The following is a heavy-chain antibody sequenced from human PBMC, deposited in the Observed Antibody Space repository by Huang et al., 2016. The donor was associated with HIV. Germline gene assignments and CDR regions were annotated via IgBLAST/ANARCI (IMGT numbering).Heavy chain of an antibody. Sequence: EVQLVESGGGLVKPGGSLRLSCAASGFTFSSYIMNWVRQAPGKGLEWVSSISSSSSYIYYADSVKGRFTISRDNAKNSLYLQMNSLRAEDTAVYYCARVRRSGSRDGAFDIWGKGQWSPSLQ. CDR3: ARVRRSGSRDGAFDI. CDR2: ISSSSSYI. D-gene: IGHD1-26*01. J-gene: IGHJ3*02. CDR1: GFTFSSYI. V-gene: IGHV3-21*01.